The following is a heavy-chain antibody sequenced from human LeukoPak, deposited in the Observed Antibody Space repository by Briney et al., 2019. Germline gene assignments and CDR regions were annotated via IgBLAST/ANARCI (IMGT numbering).Heavy chain of an antibody. V-gene: IGHV3-30*04. CDR2: ISYDGRNK. CDR3: AKAPRRYSSSSGVDY. D-gene: IGHD6-6*01. CDR1: GFTFSSYA. J-gene: IGHJ4*02. Sequence: GGSLRLSCAASGFTFSSYAMHWVRQAPGKGLEWVAVISYDGRNKYYADSVKGRFTISRDNSKNTLYLQMNSLRAEDTAVYYCAKAPRRYSSSSGVDYWGQGTLVTVSS.